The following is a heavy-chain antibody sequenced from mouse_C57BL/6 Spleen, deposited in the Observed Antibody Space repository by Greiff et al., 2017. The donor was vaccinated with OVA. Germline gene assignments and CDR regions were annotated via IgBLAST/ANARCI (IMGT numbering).Heavy chain of an antibody. CDR1: GYTFTSYW. D-gene: IGHD2-4*01. V-gene: IGHV1-64*01. CDR3: ARAAIYYDYDVDFDY. Sequence: QVQLQQPGAELVKPGASVKLSCKASGYTFTSYWMHWVKQRPGQGLEWIGMIHPYSGSTNYNEKFKSKATLTVDKSSSTAYMQLSSLTSEDSAVYYCARAAIYYDYDVDFDYWGQGTTLTVAS. CDR2: IHPYSGST. J-gene: IGHJ2*01.